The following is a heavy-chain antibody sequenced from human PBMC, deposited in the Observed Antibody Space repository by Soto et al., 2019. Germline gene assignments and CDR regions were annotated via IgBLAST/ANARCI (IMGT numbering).Heavy chain of an antibody. J-gene: IGHJ4*02. CDR3: ARGDSPAHFDY. CDR2: INGYNGNT. CDR1: GYTFINYG. D-gene: IGHD2-2*01. V-gene: IGHV1-18*01. Sequence: QVHLVQSGAEVKKTGASVKVSCKTSGYTFINYGISWVRQAPGQGLEWMGWINGYNGNTNYARKFQGKFTTTTDTATTAAFMELTSLRSDDTAVYYCARGDSPAHFDYWGQGTLVTVSS.